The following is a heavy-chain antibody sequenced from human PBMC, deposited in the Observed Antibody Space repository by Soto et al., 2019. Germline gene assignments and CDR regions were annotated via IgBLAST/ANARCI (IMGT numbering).Heavy chain of an antibody. D-gene: IGHD6-13*01. V-gene: IGHV3-33*01. Sequence: QVQLVESGGGVVQPGRSLRLSCAASGFTFSSFGVYWVRQAPGKGLEWVALIWYDGSNKYYADSVKGRFTISRDNSKNTVYRQMNSLRAEDTAVYYCARNEIESSSWYAGWFDPWGQGTLVTVSS. CDR3: ARNEIESSSWYAGWFDP. CDR2: IWYDGSNK. CDR1: GFTFSSFG. J-gene: IGHJ5*02.